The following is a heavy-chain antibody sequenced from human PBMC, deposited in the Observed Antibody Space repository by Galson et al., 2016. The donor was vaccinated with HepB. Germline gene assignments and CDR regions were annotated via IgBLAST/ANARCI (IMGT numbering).Heavy chain of an antibody. D-gene: IGHD3-22*01. V-gene: IGHV5-51*01. CDR3: AKFPYFYDSRGHYWALYFDV. CDR2: IYPGDSDV. Sequence: QSGAEVKKPGESLTISCEASGYNFHTYWIGWVRQMPGKGLEWMGIIYPGDSDVRYSPSFQGQVTISADKSMFTAYLQWSSLKASDSAMYYCAKFPYFYDSRGHYWALYFDVWGRGTLVTVSS. J-gene: IGHJ2*01. CDR1: GYNFHTYW.